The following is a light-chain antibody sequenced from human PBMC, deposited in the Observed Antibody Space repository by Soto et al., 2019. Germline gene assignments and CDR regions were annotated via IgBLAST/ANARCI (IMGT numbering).Light chain of an antibody. V-gene: IGLV2-14*03. CDR3: SSYTSINSYV. Sequence: QSVLAQPASVSGSPGQSITISCTGTSSDVGGYNYVSWYQQHPGKAPKLMIYYVSHRPSGVSNRFSSSKSGNTASLTISGLQAEDEADYYCSSYTSINSYVFGTGTKVTVL. J-gene: IGLJ1*01. CDR2: YVS. CDR1: SSDVGGYNY.